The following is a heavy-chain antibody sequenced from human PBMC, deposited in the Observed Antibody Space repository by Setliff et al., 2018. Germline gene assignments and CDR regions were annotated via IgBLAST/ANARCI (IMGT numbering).Heavy chain of an antibody. CDR1: GFTFSSYS. V-gene: IGHV3-21*05. D-gene: IGHD5-18*01. CDR2: ISSSSSYI. Sequence: GGSLRLSCAASGFTFSSYSMNWVRQAPGKGLEWVSYISSSSSYIYYADSVKGRFTISRDNAKNSLYLQMNSLRAEDTAVYYCARDRTAMVTHYGMDVWGQGTTVTVSS. J-gene: IGHJ6*02. CDR3: ARDRTAMVTHYGMDV.